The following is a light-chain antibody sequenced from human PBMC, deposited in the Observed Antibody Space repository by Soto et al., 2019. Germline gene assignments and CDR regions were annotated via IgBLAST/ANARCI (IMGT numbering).Light chain of an antibody. Sequence: EIVLTQSPGTLSLAAGERATLSCRASQSVSSSCLAWYQQKPGQAPRLLIYGASSRATGIPDRFSGSGSGTDFTLSISRLEPEDFAVYYCQQYGSSLLFTFGPGTKVDIK. V-gene: IGKV3-20*01. J-gene: IGKJ3*01. CDR1: QSVSSSC. CDR2: GAS. CDR3: QQYGSSLLFT.